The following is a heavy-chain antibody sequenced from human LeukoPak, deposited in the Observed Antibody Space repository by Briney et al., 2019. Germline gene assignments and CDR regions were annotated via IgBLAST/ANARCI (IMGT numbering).Heavy chain of an antibody. CDR1: GFTFSAYA. J-gene: IGHJ4*02. CDR3: ARVRYDSGWYDY. D-gene: IGHD6-19*01. V-gene: IGHV3-48*04. Sequence: GGSLRLSCAASGFTFSAYAMAWVRQAPGKGLECVSHITTGGSSTFHADSVEGRFTISRDNAKNSLYLQMNSLRGEDTAVYYCARVRYDSGWYDYWGQGALVIVSS. CDR2: ITTGGSST.